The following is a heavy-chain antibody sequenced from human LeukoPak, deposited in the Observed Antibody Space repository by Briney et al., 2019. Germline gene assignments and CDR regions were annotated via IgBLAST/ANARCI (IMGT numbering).Heavy chain of an antibody. Sequence: GGPLRLSCAASGFSFSNYEMDWVRQAPGKGLEWVALISFDGSAKYYADSVKGRFTISRDNSKNTLYLQMNSLRAEDTAVYYCAKPLTYYYDSGNFYNGPFFDYWGQGTLVTVSS. CDR1: GFSFSNYE. CDR3: AKPLTYYYDSGNFYNGPFFDY. V-gene: IGHV3-30*18. J-gene: IGHJ4*02. D-gene: IGHD3-10*01. CDR2: ISFDGSAK.